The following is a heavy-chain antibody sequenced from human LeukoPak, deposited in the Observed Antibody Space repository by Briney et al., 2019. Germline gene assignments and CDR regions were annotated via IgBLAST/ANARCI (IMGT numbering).Heavy chain of an antibody. V-gene: IGHV1-69*06. Sequence: ASVKVSCKASGYTFTSYAISWVRQAPGQGLEWMGGIIPIFGTANYAQKFQGRVTITADKSTGTAYMELSSLRSEDTAVYYCARDYDILTGPFDPWGQGTLVTVSS. J-gene: IGHJ5*02. D-gene: IGHD3-9*01. CDR2: IIPIFGTA. CDR1: GYTFTSYA. CDR3: ARDYDILTGPFDP.